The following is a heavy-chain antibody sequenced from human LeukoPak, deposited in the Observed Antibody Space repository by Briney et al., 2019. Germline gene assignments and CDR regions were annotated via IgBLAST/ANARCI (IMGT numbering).Heavy chain of an antibody. CDR2: IHHSGST. J-gene: IGHJ6*02. D-gene: IGHD5-12*01. V-gene: IGHV4-59*01. Sequence: PSETLSLTCTVSGGSISTYYWSWIRRPPGGGLEWIAYIHHSGSTNYNPSLQSRFTISADTSKNQFSLKLNSVTAADSAVYYCARWILTHDDYGMDVWGQGTSVIVSS. CDR3: ARWILTHDDYGMDV. CDR1: GGSISTYY.